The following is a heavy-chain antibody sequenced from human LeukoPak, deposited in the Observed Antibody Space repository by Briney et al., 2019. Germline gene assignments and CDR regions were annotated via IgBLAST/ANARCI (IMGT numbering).Heavy chain of an antibody. CDR1: GYSFTSYW. V-gene: IGHV5-51*01. CDR3: ARGPDCSGGSCQFDP. CDR2: IYPGDSDT. D-gene: IGHD2-15*01. J-gene: IGHJ5*02. Sequence: GESLQISCQGSGYSFTSYWIGWVRPMPGKGLEWMGIIYPGDSDTRYSPSFQGQVTISADKSISTAYLQWSSLKASDTAMYYCARGPDCSGGSCQFDPWGQGTLVTVSS.